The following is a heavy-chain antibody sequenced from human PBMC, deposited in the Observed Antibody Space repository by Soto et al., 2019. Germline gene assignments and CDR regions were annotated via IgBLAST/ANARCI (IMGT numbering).Heavy chain of an antibody. V-gene: IGHV4-38-2*01. CDR2: IYHSGGT. CDR3: ARALYCSGGSCSPLRGMXV. D-gene: IGHD2-15*01. J-gene: IGHJ6*02. CDR1: GYSISSGYY. Sequence: SETLSLTCAVSGYSISSGYYWGWIRQPPGKGLEWIGTIYHSGGTYYNPSLKSRGTISVDTSKNQFSLKLNSVTAADTAVYYCARALYCSGGSCSPLRGMXVWGLGTAVT.